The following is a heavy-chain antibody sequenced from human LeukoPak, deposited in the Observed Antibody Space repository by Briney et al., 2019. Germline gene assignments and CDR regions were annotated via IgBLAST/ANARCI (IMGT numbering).Heavy chain of an antibody. CDR3: ARANNMEGATTYFDY. CDR1: AYSVSSGYY. V-gene: IGHV4-38-2*01. D-gene: IGHD1-26*01. Sequence: PSETLSLTCAVSAYSVSSGYYWGWIRQPPGKGLEWIGSIYHSGSTYYNPSLKSRVTISLNTSKNQFSLKLSSVTAADTAVYYCARANNMEGATTYFDYWGQGTLVTVSS. CDR2: IYHSGST. J-gene: IGHJ4*02.